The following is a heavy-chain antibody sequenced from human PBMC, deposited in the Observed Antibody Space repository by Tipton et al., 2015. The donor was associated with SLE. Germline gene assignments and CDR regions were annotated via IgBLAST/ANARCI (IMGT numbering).Heavy chain of an antibody. CDR1: GGSISSHY. CDR2: IYNSGST. Sequence: TLSLTCIVSGGSISSHYWTWIRQPPGTGLEWIGYIYNSGSTNYNPSLKSRVTISVDTSRNQFSLKLNSVTAADTAVYYCARHSGYCSGGTCSFNWFDPWGQGILVTVSS. J-gene: IGHJ5*02. CDR3: ARHSGYCSGGTCSFNWFDP. V-gene: IGHV4-4*08. D-gene: IGHD2-15*01.